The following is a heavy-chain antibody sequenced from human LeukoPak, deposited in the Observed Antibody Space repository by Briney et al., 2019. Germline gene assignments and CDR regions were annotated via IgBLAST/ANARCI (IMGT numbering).Heavy chain of an antibody. CDR1: GGTFISYT. CDR3: ARDRRNSSGWREFDY. CDR2: IIPILGIA. D-gene: IGHD6-19*01. V-gene: IGHV1-69*04. J-gene: IGHJ4*02. Sequence: SVKVSFKASGGTFISYTISWVRQAPGQGLEWMGRIIPILGIANYAQKFQGRVTITADKSASTAYMELSSLRSEDTAVYYCARDRRNSSGWREFDYWGQGTLVTVSS.